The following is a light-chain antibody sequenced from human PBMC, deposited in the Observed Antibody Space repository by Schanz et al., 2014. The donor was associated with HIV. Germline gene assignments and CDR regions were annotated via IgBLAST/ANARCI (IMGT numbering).Light chain of an antibody. Sequence: DIVMTQSPATLSVSPGERATLSCRASQSISTHLAWYQQKPGQAPTLLIYGASKRATGIPDRFIGSGSGTDFTLTINRLEPEDFAVYYCQSYAGSFGPGTKVD. V-gene: IGKV3D-15*01. CDR2: GAS. CDR1: QSISTH. J-gene: IGKJ3*01. CDR3: QSYAGS.